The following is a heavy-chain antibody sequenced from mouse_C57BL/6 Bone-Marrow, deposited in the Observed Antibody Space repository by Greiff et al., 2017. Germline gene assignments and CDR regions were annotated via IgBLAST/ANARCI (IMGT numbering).Heavy chain of an antibody. V-gene: IGHV14-4*01. D-gene: IGHD2-12*01. CDR3: TPYYSEAY. CDR2: IDPENGDT. Sequence: VQLQQSGAELVRPGASVKLSCTASGFNIKDDYMHWVKQRPEQGLEWIGWIDPENGDTEYASKFQGKATITADTSSNTAYLQLSGLTSEDTAVYYCTPYYSEAYWGQGTLVTVSA. J-gene: IGHJ3*01. CDR1: GFNIKDDY.